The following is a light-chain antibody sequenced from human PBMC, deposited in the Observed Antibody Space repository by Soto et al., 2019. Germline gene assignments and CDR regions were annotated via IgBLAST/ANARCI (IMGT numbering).Light chain of an antibody. CDR1: QSISSF. CDR3: QQYNNWHPWT. J-gene: IGKJ1*01. Sequence: DIQMTQSPSTLSASVGDRVTITCRASQSISSFLASYQQKPGKAPKLLIYDASSLESGVPSRFSGSGSATEFTLPISSLQPPDFAAYYCQQYNNWHPWTFGHGTQVDIK. V-gene: IGKV1-5*01. CDR2: DAS.